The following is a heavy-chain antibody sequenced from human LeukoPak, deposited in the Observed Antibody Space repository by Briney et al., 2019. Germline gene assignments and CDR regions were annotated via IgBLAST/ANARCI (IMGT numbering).Heavy chain of an antibody. CDR2: IYYSGST. J-gene: IGHJ4*02. D-gene: IGHD2-15*01. CDR3: ASTLCSGGSCYLDY. V-gene: IGHV4-39*07. Sequence: SETLSLTCTVSGGSISSSSYYWGWIRQPPGKELEWIGNIYYSGSTYYNPSLESRVTMSLDTSKNQFSLKLSSVTAADTAVYYCASTLCSGGSCYLDYWGQGTLVTVSS. CDR1: GGSISSSSYY.